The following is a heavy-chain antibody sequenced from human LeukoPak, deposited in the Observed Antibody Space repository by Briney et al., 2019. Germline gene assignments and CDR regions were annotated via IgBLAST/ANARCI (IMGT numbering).Heavy chain of an antibody. CDR2: IRYDGSNK. J-gene: IGHJ3*01. Sequence: GGSLRLSCAASGFTFSSYGMHWVRQAPGKGLEWVAFIRYDGSNKYYADSVKGRFTISRDNSKNTLYLQMNSLRAEDTAVYYCAKGRLLYSSSPHDAFDVWGQGTMVTVSP. V-gene: IGHV3-30*02. CDR3: AKGRLLYSSSPHDAFDV. D-gene: IGHD6-6*01. CDR1: GFTFSSYG.